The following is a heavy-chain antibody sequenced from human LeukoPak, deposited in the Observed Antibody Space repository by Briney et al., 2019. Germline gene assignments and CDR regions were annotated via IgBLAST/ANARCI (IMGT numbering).Heavy chain of an antibody. D-gene: IGHD2-21*02. Sequence: SSETLALTCTVSGGSINSYYWSWIRQPSGKGREWIEYIYYSESTNYDPSLKSRVTISVDTSKNQFSLKLSSVTAADTAVYYCASTVVVTAQIDHWGQGTLVTVSS. J-gene: IGHJ4*02. CDR3: ASTVVVTAQIDH. CDR1: GGSINSYY. CDR2: IYYSEST. V-gene: IGHV4-59*08.